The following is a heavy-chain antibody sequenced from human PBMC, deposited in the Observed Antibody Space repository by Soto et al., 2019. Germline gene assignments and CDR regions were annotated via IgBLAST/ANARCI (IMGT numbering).Heavy chain of an antibody. V-gene: IGHV4-34*01. CDR2: INHSGST. CDR3: ARGRGIVVPAAPIPYYYYGMDV. D-gene: IGHD2-2*01. J-gene: IGHJ6*02. Sequence: PSETLSLTCAVYGGSFSGYYWSWIRQPPGKGLEWIGEINHSGSTNYNPSLKSRVTISVDTSKNQFSLKLSSVTAADTAVYYCARGRGIVVPAAPIPYYYYGMDVWGQGTTVTV. CDR1: GGSFSGYY.